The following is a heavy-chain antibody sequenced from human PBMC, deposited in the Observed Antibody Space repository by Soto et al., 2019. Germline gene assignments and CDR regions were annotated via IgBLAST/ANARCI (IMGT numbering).Heavy chain of an antibody. CDR2: ISGGGGST. CDR1: GFTFSSYA. CDR3: ASTTGTDYYDSSGFFY. D-gene: IGHD3-22*01. Sequence: PVGSLRLSCAASGFTFSSYAMSWVRQAPGKGLEWVSAISGGGGSTYYADSVKGRFTISRDNSKNTLYLQMNSLRAEDAAVYYCASTTGTDYYDSSGFFYWGRGTLVTVSS. V-gene: IGHV3-23*01. J-gene: IGHJ4*02.